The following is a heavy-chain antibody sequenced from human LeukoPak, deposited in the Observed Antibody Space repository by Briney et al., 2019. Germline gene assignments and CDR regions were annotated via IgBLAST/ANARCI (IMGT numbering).Heavy chain of an antibody. V-gene: IGHV4-59*12. Sequence: SETLSLTCTVSDDSISTFYWSWIRQPPGKGLEWMGYVSYSGSTKYNPSLKSRITISSDTSKSQFSLKVNSVSAADTAVYYCAREGGNPPGWYFDLWGRGTLVTVSS. CDR3: AREGGNPPGWYFDL. D-gene: IGHD4-23*01. CDR1: DDSISTFY. CDR2: VSYSGST. J-gene: IGHJ2*01.